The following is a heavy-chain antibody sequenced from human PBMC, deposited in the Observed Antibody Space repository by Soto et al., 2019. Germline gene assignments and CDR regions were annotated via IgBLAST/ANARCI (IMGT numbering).Heavy chain of an antibody. CDR1: GGPISTYY. Sequence: PSETLSLTCTVSGGPISTYYWSWIRQPPGTGLEWIGYIYYSGSTNYNPSLKSRVTISVDTSKNQFSLKLSSVTAADTAVYYCASQYCSSTSCYDGFGYWGQGTRVTVS. CDR3: ASQYCSSTSCYDGFGY. CDR2: IYYSGST. V-gene: IGHV4-59*08. J-gene: IGHJ4*02. D-gene: IGHD2-2*01.